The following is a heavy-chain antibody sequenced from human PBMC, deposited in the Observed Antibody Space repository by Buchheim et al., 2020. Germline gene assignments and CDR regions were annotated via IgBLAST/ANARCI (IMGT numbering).Heavy chain of an antibody. Sequence: EVQLLESGGGLVQPGGSLRVSCAVSGFMFSGYAMSWVRQAPGEGLEWVSAISGSGGSTYYADSVKGRFTISRDNSRNTLYLQMNGLRAEDTAVYYCAKDPVFGVVTPYYFDYWGQGTL. CDR3: AKDPVFGVVTPYYFDY. V-gene: IGHV3-23*01. D-gene: IGHD3-3*01. CDR1: GFMFSGYA. J-gene: IGHJ4*02. CDR2: ISGSGGST.